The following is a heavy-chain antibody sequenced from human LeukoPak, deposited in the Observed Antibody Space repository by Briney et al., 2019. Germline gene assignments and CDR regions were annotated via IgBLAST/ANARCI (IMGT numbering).Heavy chain of an antibody. Sequence: SETLSLTCTVSGGSISSSSYYWGWIRQPPGKGLEWIGSIYYSGTTYYNLSLKSRVTISVDTSKNQFSLKLSSVTAADTAVYYCARRGDSSGYYYFDYWGQGTLVSVSS. CDR2: IYYSGTT. D-gene: IGHD3-22*01. J-gene: IGHJ4*02. V-gene: IGHV4-39*01. CDR3: ARRGDSSGYYYFDY. CDR1: GGSISSSSYY.